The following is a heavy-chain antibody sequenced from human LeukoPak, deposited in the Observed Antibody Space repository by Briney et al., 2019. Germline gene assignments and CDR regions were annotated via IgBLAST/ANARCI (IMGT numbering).Heavy chain of an antibody. D-gene: IGHD2-2*01. J-gene: IGHJ6*03. CDR1: GYTLTELS. CDR2: FDPEDGET. Sequence: ASVKVSCKVSGYTLTELSMHWVRQAPGKGLEWMGGFDPEDGETIYAQKFQGRVTMTEDTSTDTAYMELSSLRSEDTAVYYCATYAHCSSTSCYRSRYYYYYMDVWDKGTTVTVSS. V-gene: IGHV1-24*01. CDR3: ATYAHCSSTSCYRSRYYYYYMDV.